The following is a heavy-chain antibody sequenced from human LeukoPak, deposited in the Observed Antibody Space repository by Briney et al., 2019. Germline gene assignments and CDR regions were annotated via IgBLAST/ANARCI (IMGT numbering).Heavy chain of an antibody. CDR3: AREYLYGDYTLNAFDI. Sequence: GGSLRLSCAASGFTFSSYEMNWVRQAPGKGLEWVSYISSSGSTIYYADSVKGRFTISRDNSKNTLYLQMNSLRAEDTAVYYCAREYLYGDYTLNAFDIWGQGTMVTVSS. V-gene: IGHV3-48*03. J-gene: IGHJ3*02. CDR2: ISSSGSTI. D-gene: IGHD4-17*01. CDR1: GFTFSSYE.